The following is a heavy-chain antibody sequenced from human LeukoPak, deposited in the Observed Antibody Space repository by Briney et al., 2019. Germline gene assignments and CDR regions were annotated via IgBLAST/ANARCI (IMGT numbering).Heavy chain of an antibody. D-gene: IGHD1-1*01. CDR2: INWSGGRT. CDR1: GFTFSSFE. J-gene: IGHJ4*02. V-gene: IGHV3-20*04. CDR3: ARDLTRTDN. Sequence: GGSLRLSCAASGFTFSSFEMNWVRQAPGKGLEWVSGINWSGGRTGYGDSLKGRFTISRDNAKNTLYLQMNSLRAEDTALYYCARDLTRTDNWGQGTLVTVSS.